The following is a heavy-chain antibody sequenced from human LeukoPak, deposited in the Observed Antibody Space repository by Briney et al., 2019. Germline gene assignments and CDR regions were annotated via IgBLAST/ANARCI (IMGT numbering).Heavy chain of an antibody. CDR3: ARVYYHDSSGYYFPPDY. Sequence: ASVKVSCKASGYTFTSYGISWVRQAPGQGLEWMGWISAYNGNTNYAQKLQGRVTMTTDTSTSTAYMELRSLRSEDTAVYYCARVYYHDSSGYYFPPDYWGQGTLVTVSS. J-gene: IGHJ4*02. CDR2: ISAYNGNT. D-gene: IGHD3-22*01. V-gene: IGHV1-18*01. CDR1: GYTFTSYG.